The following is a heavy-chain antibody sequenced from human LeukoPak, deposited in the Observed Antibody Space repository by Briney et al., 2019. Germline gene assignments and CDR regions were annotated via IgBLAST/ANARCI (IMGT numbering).Heavy chain of an antibody. J-gene: IGHJ4*02. CDR2: ISSSSSYI. CDR1: GFTFSSYS. D-gene: IGHD2-21*01. V-gene: IGHV3-21*04. Sequence: GGSLRLSCAASGFTFSSYSMNWVRQAPGKGLEWVSSISSSSSYIYYADSVKGRFTISRDNSKNTLYLQMNSLRAEDAAVYFCAKAPVTSCRGAYCYPFDSWGQGTLVTVSS. CDR3: AKAPVTSCRGAYCYPFDS.